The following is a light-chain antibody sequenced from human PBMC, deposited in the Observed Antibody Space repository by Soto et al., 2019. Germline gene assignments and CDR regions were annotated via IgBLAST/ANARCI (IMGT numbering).Light chain of an antibody. CDR1: RSNIGAGYD. J-gene: IGLJ2*01. CDR2: GNT. V-gene: IGLV1-40*01. Sequence: QSVLTQPPSVSGAPGQRVTISCTWSRSNIGAGYDVHWYQQLPGTAPKLLIAGNTNRPSGIPDRFSGSKSGTSASLAITGLQAEDEADYYCQSYDFNLSGVVFGGGTQLTVL. CDR3: QSYDFNLSGVV.